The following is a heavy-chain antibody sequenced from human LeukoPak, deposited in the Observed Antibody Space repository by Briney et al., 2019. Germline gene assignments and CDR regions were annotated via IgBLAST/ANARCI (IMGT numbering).Heavy chain of an antibody. J-gene: IGHJ4*02. CDR3: AGLWQVAATDF. CDR1: GFTFSSTW. CDR2: IKQDGSEK. Sequence: GGSLRLSCAASGFTFSSTWMSWVRQSPGKGLEWVANIKQDGSEKFYVDSVKGRFTISRDNAENSLYLQMNSLRAEDTAVYYCAGLWQVAATDFWGQGTLVTVSS. D-gene: IGHD6-19*01. V-gene: IGHV3-7*01.